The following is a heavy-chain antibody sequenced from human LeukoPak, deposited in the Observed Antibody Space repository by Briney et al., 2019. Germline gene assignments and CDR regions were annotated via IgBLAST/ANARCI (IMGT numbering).Heavy chain of an antibody. V-gene: IGHV4-34*01. D-gene: IGHD3-16*01. J-gene: IGHJ4*02. Sequence: PSETLSLTCAVYGGSFSGYYWSWIRQPPGKGLEWIGEINHSGSTNYNPSLKSRVTISVDTSKNQFSLKLSSMTAADTAVYYCARGYGRFDYWGQGTLVTVSS. CDR3: ARGYGRFDY. CDR2: INHSGST. CDR1: GGSFSGYY.